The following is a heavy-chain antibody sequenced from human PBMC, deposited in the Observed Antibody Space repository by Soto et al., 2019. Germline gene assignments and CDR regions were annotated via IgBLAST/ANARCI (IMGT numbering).Heavy chain of an antibody. CDR2: IYPGGNT. V-gene: IGHV3-53*01. Sequence: VQLVESGGGLMQPGGSLRLSCAASGFTVSSNHMTWVRQAPGRGPEWVSTIYPGGNTHHADSVRGRFTISRDNAKNMLYLQMNSLRAEDTAVYYCARGVDTAKAGYWGQGTLVTVSS. J-gene: IGHJ4*02. D-gene: IGHD5-18*01. CDR3: ARGVDTAKAGY. CDR1: GFTVSSNH.